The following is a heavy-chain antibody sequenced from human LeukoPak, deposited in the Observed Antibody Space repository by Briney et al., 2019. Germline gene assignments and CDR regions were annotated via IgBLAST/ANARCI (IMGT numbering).Heavy chain of an antibody. V-gene: IGHV4-59*01. CDR3: ARRMPLAPYYDFWSGYYAAFDI. J-gene: IGHJ3*02. D-gene: IGHD3-3*01. CDR1: GGSISSYY. Sequence: PSETLSLTCTVSGGSISSYYWSWIRQPPGKGLEWIGYIYYSGSTNYNPSLKSRVTISVDTSRNQFSLKLSSVTAADTAVYYCARRMPLAPYYDFWSGYYAAFDIWGQGTMVTVSS. CDR2: IYYSGST.